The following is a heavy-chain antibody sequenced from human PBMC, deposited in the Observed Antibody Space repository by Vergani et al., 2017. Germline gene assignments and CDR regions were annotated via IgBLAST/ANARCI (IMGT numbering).Heavy chain of an antibody. V-gene: IGHV3-23*01. D-gene: IGHD6-13*01. J-gene: IGHJ5*02. Sequence: EVQLLESGGGLVQPGGSLRLSCAASGFTFSSYAMSWVRQAPGKGLEWVSAISGSGGSTYYADSGKGRFTIPRDNSKNTLYLQMNSLRAEDTAVYYCAKGSDADSRKEDWFDPWGQGTLVTVSS. CDR2: ISGSGGST. CDR1: GFTFSSYA. CDR3: AKGSDADSRKEDWFDP.